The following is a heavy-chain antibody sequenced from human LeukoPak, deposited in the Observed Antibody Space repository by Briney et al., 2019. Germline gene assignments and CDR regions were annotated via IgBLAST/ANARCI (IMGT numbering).Heavy chain of an antibody. CDR2: INPNSGNT. CDR3: ARARSITMVRGVIITLGY. CDR1: GYTFTGYY. Sequence: ASVKVSCKASGYTFTGYYMHWVRQAPGQGLEWMGWINPNSGNTGYAQKFQGRVTITRNTSISTAYMELSSLRSEDTAVYYCARARSITMVRGVIITLGYWGQGTLVTVSS. D-gene: IGHD3-10*01. J-gene: IGHJ4*02. V-gene: IGHV1-8*03.